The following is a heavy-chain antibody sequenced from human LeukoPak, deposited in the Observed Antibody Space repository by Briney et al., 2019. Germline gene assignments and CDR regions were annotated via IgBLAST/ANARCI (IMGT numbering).Heavy chain of an antibody. Sequence: SETLSLTCTVSGGSISSYYWSWIRQPPGKGLEWIGYIYYSGSTNYNPSLKSRVTISVDTSKNQFSLKLSSVTAADTAVYYCARHGPGSGYYLYYFDYWGQGTLVTVSS. J-gene: IGHJ4*02. D-gene: IGHD3-22*01. V-gene: IGHV4-59*08. CDR1: GGSISSYY. CDR3: ARHGPGSGYYLYYFDY. CDR2: IYYSGST.